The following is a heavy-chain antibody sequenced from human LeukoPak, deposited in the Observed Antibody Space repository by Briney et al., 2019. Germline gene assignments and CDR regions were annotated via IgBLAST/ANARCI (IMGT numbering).Heavy chain of an antibody. V-gene: IGHV4-59*12. Sequence: PSETLSLTCTVSGGSISRYYWSWIRQPPGKGLEWIGYIYYSGSTNYNPSLKSRVTMSVDTSKNQFSLKLSSVTAADTAVYYCARDSDVVVPALLPTVGYYYYMDVWGKGTTVTVSS. CDR1: GGSISRYY. CDR2: IYYSGST. CDR3: ARDSDVVVPALLPTVGYYYYMDV. D-gene: IGHD2-2*01. J-gene: IGHJ6*03.